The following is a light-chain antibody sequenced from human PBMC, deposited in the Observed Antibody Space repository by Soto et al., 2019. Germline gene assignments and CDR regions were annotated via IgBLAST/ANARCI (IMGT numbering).Light chain of an antibody. CDR1: SSDVGNFNL. Sequence: QSALTQPASVSGSPGQSITISCTGTSSDVGNFNLVSWFQQHPGKAPKLMIYEVSKRPSGVSNRFSGSKSGDTASLTIFGLQAEDEAHYYCCSYAGSRNFWVFGGGTKVTVL. J-gene: IGLJ3*02. V-gene: IGLV2-23*02. CDR2: EVS. CDR3: CSYAGSRNFWV.